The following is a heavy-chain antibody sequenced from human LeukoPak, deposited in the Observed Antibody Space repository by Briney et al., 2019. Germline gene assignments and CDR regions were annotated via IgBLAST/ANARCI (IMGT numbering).Heavy chain of an antibody. CDR2: ISAYNGNT. J-gene: IGHJ3*02. Sequence: ASVKVSCKASGYTFTSYGISWVRQAPGQGLEWMGWISAYNGNTNYAQKLQGRVTMTTDTSTSTAYMELRSLRSDDTAVYYCASPGDRDGDDAFDIWGQGTMVTVSS. V-gene: IGHV1-18*01. D-gene: IGHD7-27*01. CDR1: GYTFTSYG. CDR3: ASPGDRDGDDAFDI.